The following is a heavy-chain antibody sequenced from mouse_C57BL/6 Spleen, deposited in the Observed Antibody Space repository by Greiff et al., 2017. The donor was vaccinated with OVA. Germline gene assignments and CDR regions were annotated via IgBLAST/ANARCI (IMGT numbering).Heavy chain of an antibody. CDR3: ARPTVVGGPYYYAMDY. V-gene: IGHV1-52*01. Sequence: VKLQQPGAELVRPGYSVKLSCKASGYTFTSYWMHWVKQRPIQGLEWIGNIDPSDSETHYNQKFKDKATLTVDKSSSTAYMQLSSLTSEDSAVYYCARPTVVGGPYYYAMDYWGQGTSVTVSS. J-gene: IGHJ4*01. CDR2: IDPSDSET. D-gene: IGHD1-1*01. CDR1: GYTFTSYW.